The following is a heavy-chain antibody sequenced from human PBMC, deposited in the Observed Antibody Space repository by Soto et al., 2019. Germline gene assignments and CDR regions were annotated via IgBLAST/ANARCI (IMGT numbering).Heavy chain of an antibody. J-gene: IGHJ4*02. Sequence: QVQLQESGPGLVKPSQTLSLTCTVSGGSISSGDYYWSWIRQPPGKGLEWIGYIYYSGSTYYNPSLKSRVTISVDTSKNQFSRKLSSVTAADTAVYYCAREATYYYDSSGTTGFDYWGQGTLVTVSS. CDR2: IYYSGST. D-gene: IGHD3-22*01. CDR1: GGSISSGDYY. CDR3: AREATYYYDSSGTTGFDY. V-gene: IGHV4-30-4*01.